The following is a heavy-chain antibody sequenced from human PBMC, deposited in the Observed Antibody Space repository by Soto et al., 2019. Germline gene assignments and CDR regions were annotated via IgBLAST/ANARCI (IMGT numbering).Heavy chain of an antibody. CDR2: ISPIPGTA. V-gene: IGHV1-69*01. J-gene: IGHJ6*02. CDR1: GGTFSSYA. D-gene: IGHD2-2*01. Sequence: QVQLVQSGAEVKKPGSSVKVSCKASGGTFSSYAISWVRQAPGQGLEWMGWISPIPGTATYAQKFQGRVTITADASTSTAYMELSSLRSEDTAVYYCARSQGSSTSLAIYYYYYYGMDVWGQGTTVTVSS. CDR3: ARSQGSSTSLAIYYYYYYGMDV.